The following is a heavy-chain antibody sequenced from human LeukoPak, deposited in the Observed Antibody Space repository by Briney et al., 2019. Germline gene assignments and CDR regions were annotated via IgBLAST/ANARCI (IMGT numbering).Heavy chain of an antibody. Sequence: GGTLRLSCAASGFTFSSYGMSWVRQAPGKGLEWVSAISGSGGSTYYADSVKGRFTISRDNSKNTLYLQMNSLRAEDTAVYYCAKSTRKRTSEYYFYYYMDVWGKGTTVTVSS. CDR2: ISGSGGST. D-gene: IGHD1-1*01. CDR3: AKSTRKRTSEYYFYYYMDV. CDR1: GFTFSSYG. V-gene: IGHV3-23*01. J-gene: IGHJ6*03.